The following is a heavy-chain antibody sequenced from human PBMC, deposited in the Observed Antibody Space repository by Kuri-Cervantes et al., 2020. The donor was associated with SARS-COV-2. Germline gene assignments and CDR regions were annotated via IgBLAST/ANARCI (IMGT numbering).Heavy chain of an antibody. Sequence: GGSLRLSCAAAGFVFDDFVMTWVRQSPGKGLEWVSSISSSSSYIYYADSVKGRFTISRDNAKNSLYLQMNSLRAEDTAVYYCARDLDSSSWFDYWGQGTLVTVSS. CDR2: ISSSSSYI. CDR1: GFVFDDFV. D-gene: IGHD6-13*01. V-gene: IGHV3-21*01. CDR3: ARDLDSSSWFDY. J-gene: IGHJ4*02.